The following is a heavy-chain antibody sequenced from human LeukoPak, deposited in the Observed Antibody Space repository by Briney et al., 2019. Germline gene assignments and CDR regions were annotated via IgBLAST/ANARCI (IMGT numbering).Heavy chain of an antibody. CDR1: GGSISSSY. CDR2: IYYTGST. Sequence: PSETLSLTCTVSGGSISSSYWSWIRQPPGKGLEWIGYIYYTGSTNYNSSLKSRVTMSVDTSKNQFSLKLSSVTAADTAVYYCARGPPPDFDYWGQGTLVTVSS. V-gene: IGHV4-59*12. J-gene: IGHJ4*02. CDR3: ARGPPPDFDY.